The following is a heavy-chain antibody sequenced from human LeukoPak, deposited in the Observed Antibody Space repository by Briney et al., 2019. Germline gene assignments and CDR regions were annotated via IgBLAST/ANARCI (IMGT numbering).Heavy chain of an antibody. D-gene: IGHD3-22*01. CDR3: ARDDSSGYYYAPGY. Sequence: GGSLRLSCAASGFTFSSYSMNWVRQAPGKGLEWVSSISSSSSYIYYAGSVKGRFTISRDNAKNSLYLQMNSLRAEDTAVYYCARDDSSGYYYAPGYWGQGTLVTVSS. CDR1: GFTFSSYS. J-gene: IGHJ4*02. CDR2: ISSSSSYI. V-gene: IGHV3-21*01.